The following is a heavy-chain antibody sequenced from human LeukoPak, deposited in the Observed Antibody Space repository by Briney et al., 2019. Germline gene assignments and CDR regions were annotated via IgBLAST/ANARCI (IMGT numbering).Heavy chain of an antibody. CDR3: ATPLGTTVSLRYCYGMDV. CDR2: INPNSGGT. Sequence: ASVKVSCKASGYTFTGYYMHWVRQAPGQGLEWMGWINPNSGGTNYAQKFQGRVTMTRDTSISTAYMELSRLRSDDTAVYYCATPLGTTVSLRYCYGMDVWGQGTTVTVSS. CDR1: GYTFTGYY. V-gene: IGHV1-2*02. D-gene: IGHD4-11*01. J-gene: IGHJ6*02.